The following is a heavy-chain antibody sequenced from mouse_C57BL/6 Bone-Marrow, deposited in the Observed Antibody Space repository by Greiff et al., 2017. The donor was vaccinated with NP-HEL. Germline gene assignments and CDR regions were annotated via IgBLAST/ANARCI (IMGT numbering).Heavy chain of an antibody. CDR3: ARQGYYGSDWYFDV. CDR2: ISNLAYSI. CDR1: GFTFSDYG. V-gene: IGHV5-15*01. J-gene: IGHJ1*03. Sequence: DVKLVESGGGLVQPGGSLKLSCAASGFTFSDYGMAWVRQAPRKGPEWVAFISNLAYSIYYADTVTGRFTISRENAKNTLYLEMSSLRSEDTAMYYCARQGYYGSDWYFDVWGTGTTVTVSS. D-gene: IGHD1-1*01.